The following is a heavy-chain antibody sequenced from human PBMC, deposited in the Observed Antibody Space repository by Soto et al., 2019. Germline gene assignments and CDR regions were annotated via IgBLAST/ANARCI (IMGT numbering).Heavy chain of an antibody. J-gene: IGHJ4*01. D-gene: IGHD6-19*01. CDR3: ARVADPAYFFDY. Sequence: SETLSLTCTVSGGSINNYYWSWIRRPPGKGLEWLGRVFHSGSTEYNPSLKSRVTISVDTSKNQFSLNLYSVTAADTAVYFCARVADPAYFFDYWGHGTLVTVSS. V-gene: IGHV4-59*01. CDR1: GGSINNYY. CDR2: VFHSGST.